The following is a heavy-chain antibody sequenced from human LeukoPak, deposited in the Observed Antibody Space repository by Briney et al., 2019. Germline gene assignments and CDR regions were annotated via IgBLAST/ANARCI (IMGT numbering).Heavy chain of an antibody. CDR3: ARHYNYYTIDY. Sequence: GESLKISCRGSGYSFPNYWIGWVRQMPGKGLEWMGIIYPGDSDTQYSPSFQDQVTISADKSISTAYLQWSSLKASDTAMYYCARHYNYYTIDYWGQGTLVTVSS. CDR2: IYPGDSDT. D-gene: IGHD3-3*01. J-gene: IGHJ4*02. CDR1: GYSFPNYW. V-gene: IGHV5-51*01.